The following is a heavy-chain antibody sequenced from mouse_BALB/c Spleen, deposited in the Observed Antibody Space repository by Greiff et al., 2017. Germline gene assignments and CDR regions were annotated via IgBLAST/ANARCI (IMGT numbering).Heavy chain of an antibody. CDR1: GFSLTSYG. J-gene: IGHJ4*01. V-gene: IGHV2-2*01. CDR2: IWSGGST. Sequence: QVQLKESGPGLVQPSQSLSITCTVSGFSLTSYGVHWVRQSPGKGLEWLGVIWSGGSTDYNAAFISRLSISKDNSKSQVFLKMNSLQTDDTARYYCARDRDYGSMDYWGQGTSVTVSS. D-gene: IGHD1-2*01. CDR3: ARDRDYGSMDY.